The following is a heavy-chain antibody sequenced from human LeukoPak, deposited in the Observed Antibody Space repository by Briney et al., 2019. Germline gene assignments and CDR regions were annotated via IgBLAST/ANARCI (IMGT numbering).Heavy chain of an antibody. D-gene: IGHD6-13*01. CDR3: ASEGERGIAAAVLDY. Sequence: GGSLRLSCAASGFTFSSYSMNWVRQAPGKGLEWVSYISSSSSTIYYADSVKGRFTISRDNAKNSLYLQMNSLRAEDTAVYYCASEGERGIAAAVLDYWGQGTLVTVSS. J-gene: IGHJ4*02. V-gene: IGHV3-48*01. CDR2: ISSSSSTI. CDR1: GFTFSSYS.